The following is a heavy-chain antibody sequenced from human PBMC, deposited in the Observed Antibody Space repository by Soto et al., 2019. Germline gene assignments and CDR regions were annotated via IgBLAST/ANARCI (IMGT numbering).Heavy chain of an antibody. CDR1: GGSVSGYY. CDR2: IYYSGST. CDR3: ARGLQWLDD. D-gene: IGHD6-19*01. Sequence: QVQLQESGPGLVKPSETLSLTCTVSGGSVSGYYWSWIRQPPGKGLEWIGYIYYSGSTNYNPSLKSLVTISVDTSKNQFSLKLSSVTAADTAVYYCARGLQWLDDWGQGILVTVSS. J-gene: IGHJ4*02. V-gene: IGHV4-59*02.